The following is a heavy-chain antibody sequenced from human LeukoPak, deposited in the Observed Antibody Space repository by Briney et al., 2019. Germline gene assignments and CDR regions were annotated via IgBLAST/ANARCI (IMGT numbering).Heavy chain of an antibody. J-gene: IGHJ4*02. CDR2: INPNSGGT. CDR1: GYTFTGYF. V-gene: IGHV1-2*02. Sequence: ASVKVSRKASGYTFTGYFLHWVRRAPGQGFEWMGWINPNSGGTYYTQRFQGRVTMTRDTSISTAYMELSSLRSDDPAVYYCARAQPLTAPAGTFANSWGQGTLVTVSS. CDR3: ARAQPLTAPAGTFANS. D-gene: IGHD6-13*01.